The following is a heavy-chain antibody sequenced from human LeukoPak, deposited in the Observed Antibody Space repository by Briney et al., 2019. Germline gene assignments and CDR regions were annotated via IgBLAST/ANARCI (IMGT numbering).Heavy chain of an antibody. Sequence: PGGSLRLSCAASGFTFSSYSMNWVRQAPGKGLEWVSYISSSSSTIYYADSVKGRFTISRDNAKNSLYLQMNSLRDEDTAVYYCARDSYYDFWSGYHTFDYWGQGTLVTVSS. J-gene: IGHJ4*02. CDR2: ISSSSSTI. CDR1: GFTFSSYS. V-gene: IGHV3-48*02. D-gene: IGHD3-3*01. CDR3: ARDSYYDFWSGYHTFDY.